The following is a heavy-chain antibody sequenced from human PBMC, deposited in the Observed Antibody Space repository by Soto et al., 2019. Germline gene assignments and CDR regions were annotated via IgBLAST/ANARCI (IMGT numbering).Heavy chain of an antibody. CDR1: GFTFSNAW. Sequence: GGSLRLSCAASGFTFSNAWMSWVRQAPGKGLEWVGRIKSKTDGGTKVYAAPGNGRFTISRDDSKNKLYLQMNSLKTEDTAVYYCTADHTFLEWLPITEWYFDLWGRGTLVTVSS. CDR3: TADHTFLEWLPITEWYFDL. D-gene: IGHD3-3*02. CDR2: IKSKTDGGTK. V-gene: IGHV3-15*01. J-gene: IGHJ2*01.